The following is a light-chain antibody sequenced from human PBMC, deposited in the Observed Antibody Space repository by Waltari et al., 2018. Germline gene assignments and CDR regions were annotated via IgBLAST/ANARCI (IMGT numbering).Light chain of an antibody. J-gene: IGKJ2*01. CDR1: QTVSSH. V-gene: IGKV3-15*01. CDR3: QQYNNCPYT. CDR2: AAS. Sequence: DIVMTQSPATLSVSLGERATFSCRASQTVSSHLAWFQQKPGQAPRLLISAASTRATGIPTKFSGSGSGTEFTLTIDSLQSEDFALYFCQQYNNCPYTFGQGTKLEIK.